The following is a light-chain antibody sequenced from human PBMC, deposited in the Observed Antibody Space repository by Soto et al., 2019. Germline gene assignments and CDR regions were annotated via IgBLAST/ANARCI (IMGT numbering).Light chain of an antibody. CDR3: QQYNNWPYT. Sequence: EIVMTQSPATLSVSPGERAALSCRASQSVSSNFAWYQQKPGQAPRLLIYGASTRATGIPARFSGSGSGTEFTLTISSLQSEDFAVYYGQQYNNWPYTFGQGTKLEI. V-gene: IGKV3-15*01. J-gene: IGKJ2*01. CDR2: GAS. CDR1: QSVSSN.